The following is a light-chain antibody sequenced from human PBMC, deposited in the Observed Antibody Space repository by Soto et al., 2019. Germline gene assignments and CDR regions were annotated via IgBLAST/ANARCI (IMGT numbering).Light chain of an antibody. J-gene: IGLJ1*01. CDR2: DVS. Sequence: SVLTPPAPLSGAPGQSITISCPGTSSEDGGYNSVSWYQHHPGKAPKLMIYDVSNRSSGVSSRFSGSKSDNTASLTISGLQAEDEADYYCKSYTSRSTYVFGTGTKVTVL. CDR1: SSEDGGYNS. V-gene: IGLV2-14*03. CDR3: KSYTSRSTYV.